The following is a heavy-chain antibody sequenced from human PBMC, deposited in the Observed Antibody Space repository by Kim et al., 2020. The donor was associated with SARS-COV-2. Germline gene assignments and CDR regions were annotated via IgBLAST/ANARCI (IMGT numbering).Heavy chain of an antibody. CDR3: ARAGIFDWLLNLNAFDI. D-gene: IGHD3-9*01. Sequence: SETLSLTCTVSGGSISSYYWSWIRQPPGKGLEWIGYIYYSGSTNYNPSLKSRVTISVDTSKNQFSLKLSSVTAADTAVYYCARAGIFDWLLNLNAFDIWGQGTMVTVSS. J-gene: IGHJ3*02. V-gene: IGHV4-59*13. CDR1: GGSISSYY. CDR2: IYYSGST.